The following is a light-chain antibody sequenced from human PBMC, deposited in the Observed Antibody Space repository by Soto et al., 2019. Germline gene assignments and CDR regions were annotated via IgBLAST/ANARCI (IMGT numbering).Light chain of an antibody. Sequence: DIQMTQSPSTLSTSVGDRVTISCRASQSISSWLAWYQKKPGEAPNLLIYRASSLQSGVPSRFSGSGSGTEFTLTISSLQPDDFATYYCQQYSRYSWTFGQGTKVEFK. CDR1: QSISSW. CDR2: RAS. J-gene: IGKJ1*01. CDR3: QQYSRYSWT. V-gene: IGKV1-5*03.